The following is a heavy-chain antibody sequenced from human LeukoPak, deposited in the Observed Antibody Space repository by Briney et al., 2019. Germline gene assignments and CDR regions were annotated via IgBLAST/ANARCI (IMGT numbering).Heavy chain of an antibody. CDR3: AASSHSGSYRAY. CDR2: SHDSGES. CDR1: GGSISYYY. V-gene: IGHV4-59*08. Sequence: PSDTLSLTCSVSGGSISYYYWSWIRQPPGKGLEWIVYSHDSGESNYNPSLQSRVIISRDTSKNQFSLNLMSVTAADTAVYYCAASSHSGSYRAYWGQGTPVTASS. J-gene: IGHJ4*02. D-gene: IGHD3-10*01.